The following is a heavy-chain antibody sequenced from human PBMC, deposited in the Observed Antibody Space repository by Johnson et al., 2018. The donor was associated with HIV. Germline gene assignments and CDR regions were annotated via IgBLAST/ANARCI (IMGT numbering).Heavy chain of an antibody. CDR3: VRDTYYYDRSGYLTRPRAFDV. D-gene: IGHD3-22*01. CDR1: GFSFDEYD. V-gene: IGHV3-20*04. J-gene: IGHJ3*01. CDR2: INWNGATP. Sequence: VQLVESGGGLVQPGGSLRLSCEASGFSFDEYDMSWVRQAPGKGLEWVSGINWNGATPGSADSVKGRFTISRDNAKNFLYLQMNSLRGEDTALYYCVRDTYYYDRSGYLTRPRAFDVWCQGTMVTVSS.